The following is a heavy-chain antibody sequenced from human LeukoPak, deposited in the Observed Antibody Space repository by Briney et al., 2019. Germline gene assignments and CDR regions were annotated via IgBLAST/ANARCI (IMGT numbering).Heavy chain of an antibody. Sequence: GGSLRLSCAASGFTVSSNYMSWVRQAPGKGLEWVSAISGSGGSTYYADSVKGRFTISRDNSKNTLYLQMNSLRAEDTAVYYCAKVYGDYVLRWFDPWGQGTLVTVSS. CDR3: AKVYGDYVLRWFDP. CDR2: ISGSGGST. CDR1: GFTVSSNY. J-gene: IGHJ5*02. V-gene: IGHV3-23*01. D-gene: IGHD4-17*01.